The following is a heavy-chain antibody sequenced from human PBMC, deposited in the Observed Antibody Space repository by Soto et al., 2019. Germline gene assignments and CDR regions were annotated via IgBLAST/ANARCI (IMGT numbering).Heavy chain of an antibody. CDR1: GGSISSGGYY. D-gene: IGHD3-10*01. V-gene: IGHV4-31*03. CDR3: ARGFGSLES. J-gene: IGHJ4*02. CDR2: IYYSENT. Sequence: QVQLQESGPGLVKPSQTLSLTCTVSGGSISSGGYYWSWIRQHPGRGLEWIGYIYYSENTYYNPSLKSRVTISGATSKNQFSLKLSSVTVADTAVYYCARGFGSLESWGQGTLVSVSS.